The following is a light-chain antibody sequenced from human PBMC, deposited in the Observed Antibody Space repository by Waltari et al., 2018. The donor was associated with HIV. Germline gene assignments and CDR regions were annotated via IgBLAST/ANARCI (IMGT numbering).Light chain of an antibody. CDR3: AAWDDSLKNYV. Sequence: QSVLTQPPSASGTPGQRVAISCSGSSSHIGRNSVYWYQQVPGAAPKLLLERNNRRHSGGPDRFSGTKSGAAASLAIRGLRSDDEAEYYCAAWDDSLKNYVFGTGTRVTVL. CDR2: RNN. V-gene: IGLV1-47*01. CDR1: SSHIGRNS. J-gene: IGLJ1*01.